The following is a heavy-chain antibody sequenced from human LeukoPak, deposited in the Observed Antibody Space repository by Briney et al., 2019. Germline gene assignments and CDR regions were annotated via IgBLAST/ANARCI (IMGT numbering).Heavy chain of an antibody. D-gene: IGHD3-10*01. CDR1: GFTLSNNY. Sequence: GGSLRLSCAASGFTLSNNYMSWVRQAPGRGPEGVSVIHSGGTIHYADSVKGRFTISRDNSNNTLFLQMDSLRADDTAVYHCTKDPGYGLGIDFGDFWGRGIPVTVSS. J-gene: IGHJ4*02. CDR2: IHSGGTI. V-gene: IGHV3-66*01. CDR3: TKDPGYGLGIDFGDF.